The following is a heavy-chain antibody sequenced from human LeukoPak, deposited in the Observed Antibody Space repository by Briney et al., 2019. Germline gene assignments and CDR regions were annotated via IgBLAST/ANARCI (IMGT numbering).Heavy chain of an antibody. CDR3: ARGRHNPLYYFDY. J-gene: IGHJ4*02. D-gene: IGHD1-1*01. CDR2: ISSSSSYI. Sequence: GGSLRLSCAASGFTFSSYSMNWVRQAPGRGLEWVSSISSSSSYIYYADSVKGRFAISRDNAKNSLYLQMNSLRADDTAIYYCARGRHNPLYYFDYWGQGTLVTVSS. CDR1: GFTFSSYS. V-gene: IGHV3-21*01.